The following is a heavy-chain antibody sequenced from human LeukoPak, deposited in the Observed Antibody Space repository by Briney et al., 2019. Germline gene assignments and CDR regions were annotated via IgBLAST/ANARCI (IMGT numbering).Heavy chain of an antibody. V-gene: IGHV3-23*01. CDR2: ISGCDGST. CDR3: AKAPAMIVVGNWFDP. D-gene: IGHD3-22*01. J-gene: IGHJ5*02. CDR1: GFTFSSYA. Sequence: GGSLRLSCAVSGFTFSSYAMSWVRNAPGEGMGRVSAISGCDGSTYYADSVKGRFTISRDNSKNTLYLQMNSLRAEDTAVYYCAKAPAMIVVGNWFDPWGQGTLVTVSS.